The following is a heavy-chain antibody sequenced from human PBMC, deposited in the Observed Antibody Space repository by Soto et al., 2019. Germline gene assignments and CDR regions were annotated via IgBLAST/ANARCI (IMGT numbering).Heavy chain of an antibody. CDR3: AKAFGVVRGTASSWFDP. J-gene: IGHJ5*02. D-gene: IGHD3-3*01. CDR2: ISWNSGSI. Sequence: GGSLRLSCAASGFTFDDYAMHWVRQAPGKGLEWVSGISWNSGSIGYADSVKGRFTISRDNAKNSLYLQMNSLRAEDTAVYYCAKAFGVVRGTASSWFDPWGQGTLVTVSS. CDR1: GFTFDDYA. V-gene: IGHV3-9*01.